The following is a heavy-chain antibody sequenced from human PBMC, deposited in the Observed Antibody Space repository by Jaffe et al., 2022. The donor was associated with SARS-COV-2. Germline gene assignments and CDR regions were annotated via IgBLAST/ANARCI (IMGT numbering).Heavy chain of an antibody. J-gene: IGHJ3*02. D-gene: IGHD3-16*02. CDR3: AHRRRPRAAYDYVWGSYRYDAFDI. CDR2: IYWDDDK. Sequence: QITLKESGPTLVKPTQTLTLTCTFSGFSLSTSGVGVGWIRQPPGKALEWLALIYWDDDKRYSPSLKSRLTITKDTSKNQVVLTMTNMDPVDTATYYCAHRRRPRAAYDYVWGSYRYDAFDIWGQGTMVTVSS. V-gene: IGHV2-5*02. CDR1: GFSLSTSGVG.